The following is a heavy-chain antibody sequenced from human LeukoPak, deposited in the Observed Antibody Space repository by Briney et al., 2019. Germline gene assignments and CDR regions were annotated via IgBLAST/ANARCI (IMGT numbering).Heavy chain of an antibody. D-gene: IGHD3-3*02. Sequence: GGSLRPSCAASGFTFSSYAMSWVRQAPGKGLEWVSAISGSGGSTYYADSVKGRFTISRDNSKNTLYLQMNSLRAEDTAVYYCAKDSIFGVVIIAYYYFDYWGQGTLVTVSS. CDR3: AKDSIFGVVIIAYYYFDY. V-gene: IGHV3-23*01. CDR2: ISGSGGST. J-gene: IGHJ4*02. CDR1: GFTFSSYA.